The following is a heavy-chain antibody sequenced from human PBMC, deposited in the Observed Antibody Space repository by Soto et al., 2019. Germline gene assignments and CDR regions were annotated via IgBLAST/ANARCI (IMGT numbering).Heavy chain of an antibody. CDR2: ISDSGGST. V-gene: IGHV3-23*01. Sequence: EVHLLKYGGGLVQPGGSLRLSCVVSGSTFSSDDMSWVRQAQGRGLEWVSGISDSGGSTYYADSVKGRFTISRDNAKNTLYLQMKSLRVEDTALYYCAKDGGWSLAVAGLFDYWGPGTQVTVSS. J-gene: IGHJ4*02. D-gene: IGHD6-19*01. CDR1: GSTFSSDD. CDR3: AKDGGWSLAVAGLFDY.